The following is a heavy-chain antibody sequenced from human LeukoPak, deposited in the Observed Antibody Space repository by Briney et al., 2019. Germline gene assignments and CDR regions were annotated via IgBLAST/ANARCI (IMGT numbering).Heavy chain of an antibody. CDR1: GGSFSGYY. CDR2: INHSGST. V-gene: IGHV4-34*01. D-gene: IGHD1-26*01. J-gene: IGHJ4*02. CDR3: ARRESGSYGY. Sequence: PSETLSLTCAVYGGSFSGYYWSWIRQPPGKGLEWIGEINHSGSTNYNPSLKSRVTISVDTSKNQFSLKLSSVTAADTAVYYCARRESGSYGYWGQGTLVTVSS.